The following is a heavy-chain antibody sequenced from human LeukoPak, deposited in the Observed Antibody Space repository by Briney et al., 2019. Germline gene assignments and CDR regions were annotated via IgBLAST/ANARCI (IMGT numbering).Heavy chain of an antibody. D-gene: IGHD2-2*01. CDR2: IKQDGSEK. CDR1: GFTFSSYW. J-gene: IGHJ6*02. Sequence: PGGSLRLSCAASGFTFSSYWMRWVRQAPGKGLEWVANIKQDGSEKYYVDSVKGRFTISRDNAKNSLYLQMNSLRAEDTAVYYCARAYCSSTSCYLGDLTYYGMDVWGQGTTVTVSS. V-gene: IGHV3-7*01. CDR3: ARAYCSSTSCYLGDLTYYGMDV.